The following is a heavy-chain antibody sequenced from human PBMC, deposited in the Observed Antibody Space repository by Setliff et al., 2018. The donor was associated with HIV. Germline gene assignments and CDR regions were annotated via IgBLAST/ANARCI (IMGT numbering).Heavy chain of an antibody. CDR3: ARVPTSSRYVTTQRTKEYFQQ. Sequence: PSETLSLTCTVSGGSIKSSSYYWGWIRQPPGKGLEWIGSIYYSGNTYYNPSLKSRVTISVDTSRNQFSLRLSSVTAADTAIYYCARVPTSSRYVTTQRTKEYFQQWGQGTLVTVSS. J-gene: IGHJ1*01. CDR1: GGSIKSSSYY. V-gene: IGHV4-39*07. CDR2: IYYSGNT. D-gene: IGHD6-13*01.